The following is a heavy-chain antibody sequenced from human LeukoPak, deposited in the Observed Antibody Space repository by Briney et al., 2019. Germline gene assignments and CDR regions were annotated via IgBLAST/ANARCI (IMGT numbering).Heavy chain of an antibody. J-gene: IGHJ5*02. CDR3: ARWGGVQFDP. CDR1: GYTFIDYY. CDR2: INTNTGET. Sequence: ASVRVSCKASGYTFIDYYMNWVRQAPGQGLEWMGWINTNTGETNYAQKFQGRVTMTRDTSISTVYMELTSLTSDDTAVYYCARWGGVQFDPWGQGTLVTVSS. V-gene: IGHV1-2*02. D-gene: IGHD2-8*01.